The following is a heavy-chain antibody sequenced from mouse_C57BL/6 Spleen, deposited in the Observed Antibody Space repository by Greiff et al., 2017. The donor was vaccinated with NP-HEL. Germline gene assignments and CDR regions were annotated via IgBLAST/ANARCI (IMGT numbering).Heavy chain of an antibody. Sequence: VQLQQPGAELVRPGSSVKLSCKASGYTFTSYWMHWVKQRPIQGLEWIGNIDPSDSETHYNQKFKDKATLTVDKSSSTAYMQLSSLTSDDSAVYSCARGYYYGSSYFDYWGQGTTLTVSS. CDR2: IDPSDSET. J-gene: IGHJ2*01. V-gene: IGHV1-52*01. CDR3: ARGYYYGSSYFDY. CDR1: GYTFTSYW. D-gene: IGHD1-1*01.